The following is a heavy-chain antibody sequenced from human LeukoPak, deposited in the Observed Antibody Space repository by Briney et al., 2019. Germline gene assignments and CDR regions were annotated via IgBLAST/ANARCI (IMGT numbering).Heavy chain of an antibody. Sequence: SETLSLTCTVSGGSISSGGYYWSWIRQPPGKGLEWIGEINHSGSTNYNPSLKSRVTISVDTSKNQFSLKLSSVTAADTAVYYCAYCGGDNTLDYWGQGTLVTVSS. CDR1: GGSISSGGYY. J-gene: IGHJ4*02. CDR2: INHSGST. CDR3: AYCGGDNTLDY. D-gene: IGHD2-21*02. V-gene: IGHV4-39*07.